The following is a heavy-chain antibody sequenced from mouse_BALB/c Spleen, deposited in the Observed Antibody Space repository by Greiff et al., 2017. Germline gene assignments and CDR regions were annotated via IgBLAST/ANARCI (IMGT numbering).Heavy chain of an antibody. CDR2: IWSGGST. V-gene: IGHV2-2*02. Sequence: QVQLQQSGPGLVQPSQSLSITCTVSGFSLTSYGVHWVRQSPGKGLEWLGVIWSGGSTDYNAAFISRLSISKDNSKSQVFFKKNSLQANDTAIYYCARGLGLGGYAMDFWGQGTSVTVSS. CDR1: GFSLTSYG. CDR3: ARGLGLGGYAMDF. D-gene: IGHD3-3*01. J-gene: IGHJ4*01.